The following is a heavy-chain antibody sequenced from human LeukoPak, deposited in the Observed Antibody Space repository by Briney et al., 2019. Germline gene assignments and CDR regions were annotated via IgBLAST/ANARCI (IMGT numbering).Heavy chain of an antibody. V-gene: IGHV4-30-4*08. D-gene: IGHD1-26*01. Sequence: SETLSLTCTVSGGSISSGDYYWSWIRQPPGKGLEWIGYIYYSGSTYYNPSLKSRVTISVDTSKNQFSLKLSSVTAADTAVYYCAKVVGATWTFDIWGQGTMVTVSS. CDR2: IYYSGST. CDR1: GGSISSGDYY. J-gene: IGHJ3*02. CDR3: AKVVGATWTFDI.